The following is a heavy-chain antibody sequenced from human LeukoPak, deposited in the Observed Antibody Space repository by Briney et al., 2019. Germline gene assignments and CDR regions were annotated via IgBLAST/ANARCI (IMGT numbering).Heavy chain of an antibody. CDR1: GFTVSSDY. J-gene: IGHJ1*01. CDR2: IYSGGET. D-gene: IGHD1-14*01. Sequence: GGSLRLSCAASGFTVSSDYMSWVRQAPGKGLEWVSVIYSGGETYYADSVKGRFTISRDNSKNTLYLQMNSLRPEDTAVYYCARDRGLPSVRSLGAQGPGVTVPS. CDR3: ARDRGLPSVRSL. V-gene: IGHV3-66*02.